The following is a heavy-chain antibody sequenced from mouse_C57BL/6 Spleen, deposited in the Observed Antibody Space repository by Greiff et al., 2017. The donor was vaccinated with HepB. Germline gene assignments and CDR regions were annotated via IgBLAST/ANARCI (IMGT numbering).Heavy chain of an antibody. J-gene: IGHJ3*01. D-gene: IGHD1-1*01. CDR1: GYTFTSYW. CDR2: IHPNSGST. Sequence: VQLQQPGAELVKPGASVKLSCKASGYTFTSYWMHWVKQRPGQGLEWIGMIHPNSGSTNYNEKFKSKPTLTVDKSSSTAYMQLSSLTSEDSAVYYCARYYGSSPFAYWGQGTLVTVSA. V-gene: IGHV1-64*01. CDR3: ARYYGSSPFAY.